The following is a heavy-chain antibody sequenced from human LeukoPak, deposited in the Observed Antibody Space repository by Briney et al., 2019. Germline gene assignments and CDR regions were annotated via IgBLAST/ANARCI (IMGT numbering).Heavy chain of an antibody. CDR3: ARRFRTTTYYYDSSEYYFDY. D-gene: IGHD3-22*01. V-gene: IGHV4-59*08. J-gene: IGHJ4*02. CDR1: GGSISSYY. Sequence: SETLSLTCTVSGGSISSYYWSWIRQPPGKGLEWIGYIYYSGSTNYNPSLKSRVTISVDTSKNQFSLKLSSVTAADTAVYYCARRFRTTTYYYDSSEYYFDYWGQGTLVTVSS. CDR2: IYYSGST.